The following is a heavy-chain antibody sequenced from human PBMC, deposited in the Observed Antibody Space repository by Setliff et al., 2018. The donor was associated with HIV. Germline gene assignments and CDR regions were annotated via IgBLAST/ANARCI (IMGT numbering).Heavy chain of an antibody. CDR3: ARQDRFYYYMDV. V-gene: IGHV4-59*10. Sequence: SETLSLTCAVYSGSFTGYYWSWIRQPAGKGLEWIGRIYATGTSNYNPSLKSRVTISVDKSKNQFSLKLGSVAAADTAVYYCARQDRFYYYMDVWGKGTTVTVSS. J-gene: IGHJ6*03. CDR1: SGSFTGYY. D-gene: IGHD3-22*01. CDR2: IYATGTS.